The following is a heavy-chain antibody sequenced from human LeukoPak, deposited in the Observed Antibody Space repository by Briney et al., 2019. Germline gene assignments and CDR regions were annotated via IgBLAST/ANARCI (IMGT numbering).Heavy chain of an antibody. V-gene: IGHV4-59*06. CDR1: GASISSYY. D-gene: IGHD6-13*01. CDR3: ARAAIAVAGTGRWFDP. Sequence: PSETLSLTCTVSGASISSYYWNWIRQPPGKGLEWIGYIYHSGSTYYNPSLKSRATISVDTSKNQFSLKLTSVFAADTAVYYCARAAIAVAGTGRWFDPWGQGTLVTVSS. CDR2: IYHSGST. J-gene: IGHJ5*02.